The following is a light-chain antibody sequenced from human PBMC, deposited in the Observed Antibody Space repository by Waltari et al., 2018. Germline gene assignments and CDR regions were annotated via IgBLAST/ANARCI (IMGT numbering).Light chain of an antibody. CDR2: MAS. CDR1: QSLSNW. J-gene: IGKJ2*01. CDR3: QQYNTYPFT. V-gene: IGKV1-5*03. Sequence: DIQMTQSPSTLSASIGDRVTITCRASQSLSNWLAWYQQIPGKAPKLLIYMASSLETGVPSRFRGSGSGTEFTLTISSLQPGDFATYYCQQYNTYPFTFGLGTKLESK.